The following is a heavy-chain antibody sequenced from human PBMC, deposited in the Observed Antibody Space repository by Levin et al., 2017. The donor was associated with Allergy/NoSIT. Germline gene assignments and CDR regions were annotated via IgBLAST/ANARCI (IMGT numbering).Heavy chain of an antibody. CDR1: DYTFKNYG. J-gene: IGHJ6*03. V-gene: IGHV1-18*01. Sequence: GESLKISCKASDYTFKNYGISWVRQAPGQGLEWMGWISTHNGNTNYAQSFQGRVTMTTDTSTSTADMELRSLISDDTAVYYCARFVVTPVSYFYMDVWGKGTTVTVSS. CDR2: ISTHNGNT. CDR3: ARFVVTPVSYFYMDV. D-gene: IGHD2-2*01.